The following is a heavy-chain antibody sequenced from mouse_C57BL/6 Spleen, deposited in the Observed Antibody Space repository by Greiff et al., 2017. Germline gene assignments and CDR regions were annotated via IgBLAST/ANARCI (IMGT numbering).Heavy chain of an antibody. CDR2: IDPSDSYT. CDR1: GYTFTSYW. CDR3: ARPSYSNYPAWFAY. Sequence: QVQLQQPGAELVKPGASVKLSCKASGYTFTSYWMQWVKQRPGQGLEWIGEIDPSDSYTNYNQKFKGKATLTVDTSSSTAYMQLSSLTSEDSAVYYCARPSYSNYPAWFAYWGQGTLVTVSA. D-gene: IGHD2-5*01. J-gene: IGHJ3*01. V-gene: IGHV1-50*01.